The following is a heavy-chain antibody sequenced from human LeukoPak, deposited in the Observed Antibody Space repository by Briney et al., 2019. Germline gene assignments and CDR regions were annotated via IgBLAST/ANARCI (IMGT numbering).Heavy chain of an antibody. D-gene: IGHD2-15*01. CDR3: ARDMGGVVVAATDNWFDP. Sequence: PSETLSLTCTVSGVSISNYYWSWVRQPPGKGLEWIGSIYYSGSTYYNPSLKSRVTISVDTSKNQFSLKLSSVTAADTAVYYCARDMGGVVVAATDNWFDPWGQGTLVTVSS. J-gene: IGHJ5*02. CDR1: GVSISNYY. V-gene: IGHV4-59*12. CDR2: IYYSGST.